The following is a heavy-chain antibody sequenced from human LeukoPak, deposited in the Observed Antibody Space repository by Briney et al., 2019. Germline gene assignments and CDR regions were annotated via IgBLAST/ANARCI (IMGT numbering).Heavy chain of an antibody. CDR2: IIPILGIA. CDR3: ARVPNEYCGGDCYYDY. D-gene: IGHD2-21*02. Sequence: GGSLRLSCAASGGTFSSYAISWVRQAPGQGLEWMGRIIPILGIANYAQKFQGRVTITADKSTSTAYMELSSLRSEDTAVYYCARVPNEYCGGDCYYDYWGQGTLVTVSS. J-gene: IGHJ4*02. V-gene: IGHV1-69*04. CDR1: GGTFSSYA.